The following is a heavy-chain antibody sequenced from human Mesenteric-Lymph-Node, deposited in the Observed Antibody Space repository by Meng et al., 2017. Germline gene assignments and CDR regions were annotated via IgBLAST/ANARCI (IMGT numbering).Heavy chain of an antibody. CDR2: IYYTGST. CDR3: ARVGWRQWSFDL. V-gene: IGHV4-30-4*01. D-gene: IGHD5-18*01. CDR1: GGSIGSGCYY. J-gene: IGHJ2*01. Sequence: QVQLQESGPGLVQPSQTLSITCTVSGGSIGSGCYYWGWSRQHPGKGLEWIGYIYYTGSTFYHPSLKSRVTISVDTSKNQFSLKLSSVTAADTAVYYCARVGWRQWSFDLWGRGTLVTVSS.